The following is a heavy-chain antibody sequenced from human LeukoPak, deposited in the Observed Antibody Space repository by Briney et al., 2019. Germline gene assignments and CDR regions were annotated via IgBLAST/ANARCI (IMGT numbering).Heavy chain of an antibody. CDR2: ISYDGSNK. D-gene: IGHD3-10*01. CDR3: ASVRGPYYFDY. CDR1: GFTFSSYA. Sequence: PGGSLRLSCAASGFTFSSYAMHWVRQAPGKGLEWVAVISYDGSNKYYADSVKGRFTISRDNFKNTLYLQMNSLRAEDTAVYYCASVRGPYYFDYWGQGTLVTVSS. V-gene: IGHV3-30*04. J-gene: IGHJ4*02.